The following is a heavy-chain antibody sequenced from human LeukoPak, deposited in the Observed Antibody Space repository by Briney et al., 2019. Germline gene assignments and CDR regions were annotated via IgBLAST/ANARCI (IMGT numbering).Heavy chain of an antibody. CDR2: ISSSSYI. Sequence: GGSLRLSCAASGFTFSSYSMNWVRQAPGKGLEWVSSISSSSYIYYADSVKGRFTISRDNAKNSLYLQMNSLRAEDTAVYYCARVTTMVRGDPGARPYYYYYYMDVWGKGTTVTVSS. D-gene: IGHD3-10*01. V-gene: IGHV3-21*01. CDR3: ARVTTMVRGDPGARPYYYYYYMDV. J-gene: IGHJ6*03. CDR1: GFTFSSYS.